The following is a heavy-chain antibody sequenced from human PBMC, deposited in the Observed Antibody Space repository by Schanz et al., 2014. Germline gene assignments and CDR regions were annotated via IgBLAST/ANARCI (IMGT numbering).Heavy chain of an antibody. Sequence: EVQLLESGGGLVKPGGSLRLSCAASGFTFSNAWMSWVRQAPGKGPEWVANIKQDGSEKYYVDSVKGRFTLSRDNAKKTMDLQMNSLRVEDTAVYYCARDPNSVNEIDYWGQGTLVTVSS. J-gene: IGHJ4*02. CDR2: IKQDGSEK. D-gene: IGHD5-12*01. CDR3: ARDPNSVNEIDY. CDR1: GFTFSNAW. V-gene: IGHV3-7*03.